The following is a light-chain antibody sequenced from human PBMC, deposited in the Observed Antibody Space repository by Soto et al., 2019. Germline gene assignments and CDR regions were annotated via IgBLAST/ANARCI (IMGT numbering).Light chain of an antibody. Sequence: DIQMTQSPSTLSASVGDRVTITCRASQTIDSWLAWYQQKPWKASKLLIYMASTLHSGAPSRFSGSGSGTEFTLTISSLQPDDFATYYCQHYNSVSRTFGQGTKV. CDR2: MAS. CDR3: QHYNSVSRT. J-gene: IGKJ1*01. CDR1: QTIDSW. V-gene: IGKV1-5*03.